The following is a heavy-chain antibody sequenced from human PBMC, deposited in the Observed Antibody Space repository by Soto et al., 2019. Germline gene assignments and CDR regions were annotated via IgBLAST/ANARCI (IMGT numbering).Heavy chain of an antibody. V-gene: IGHV2-5*01. CDR2: IYWNDDK. CDR3: AHSPGAGGYYYYYGMDV. CDR1: GFSLSTSGVG. J-gene: IGHJ6*02. D-gene: IGHD1-26*01. Sequence: SGPTLVKPTQTLTLTCTFSGFSLSTSGVGVGWIRQPPGKALEWLALIYWNDDKRYSPSLKSRLTITKDTSKNQVVLTMTNMDPVDTATYYCAHSPGAGGYYYYYGMDVWGQGTTVTVSS.